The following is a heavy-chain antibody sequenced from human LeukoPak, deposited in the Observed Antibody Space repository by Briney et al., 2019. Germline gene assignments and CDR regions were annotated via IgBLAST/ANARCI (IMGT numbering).Heavy chain of an antibody. CDR3: AASVTVYVSIDY. D-gene: IGHD2-8*01. CDR2: ISHDGNIK. CDR1: GFTFSSYA. V-gene: IGHV3-30*04. J-gene: IGHJ4*02. Sequence: GGSLRLSCVASGFTFSSYAMHWVRQPPGKGLEWVAIISHDGNIKWYADSMKGRFTISRDNSENTLFLQMNSLTAEDTAVYYCAASVTVYVSIDYWGQGTLVTVSS.